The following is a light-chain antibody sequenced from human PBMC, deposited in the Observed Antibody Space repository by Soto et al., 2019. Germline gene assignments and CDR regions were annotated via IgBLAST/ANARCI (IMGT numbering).Light chain of an antibody. CDR2: DVS. CDR1: SRDVGGYNY. Sequence: QSALTQSASVSGSPGQSITISCTGTSRDVGGYNYVSWYQHHPDKAPKLMIYDVSNRPSGVSNRFSGSKSGNTASLTISGLQAEDEADYYCSSYTRSNTPRYVFGTGTKLTVL. V-gene: IGLV2-14*03. J-gene: IGLJ1*01. CDR3: SSYTRSNTPRYV.